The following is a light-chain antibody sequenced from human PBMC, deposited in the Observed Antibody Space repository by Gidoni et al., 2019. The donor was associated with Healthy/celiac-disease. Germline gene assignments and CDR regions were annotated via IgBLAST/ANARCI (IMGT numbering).Light chain of an antibody. Sequence: ETVLTQSPATLSLYPGERATLSCRASQSVSSYLACYQHKPGQAPRLLIYDASNRATGIPARFSGSRSGTDFTLTISSLEPEDFAVYYCQQRSNWPCSFGQGTKLEIK. CDR2: DAS. V-gene: IGKV3-11*01. J-gene: IGKJ2*04. CDR3: QQRSNWPCS. CDR1: QSVSSY.